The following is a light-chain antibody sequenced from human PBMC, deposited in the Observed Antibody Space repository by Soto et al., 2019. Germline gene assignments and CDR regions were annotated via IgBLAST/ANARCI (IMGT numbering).Light chain of an antibody. CDR1: QTVSRF. CDR2: AAS. Sequence: DIQMTQSPSSLSASVGDRVTITCRASQTVSRFLNWYHQKPGKAPNLLIYAASTLQEGVPSRFSGSGSGTEFTLTVTRLQPDDFATYFCQQYDKYSTFGHGTKVDVK. V-gene: IGKV1-39*01. J-gene: IGKJ1*01. CDR3: QQYDKYST.